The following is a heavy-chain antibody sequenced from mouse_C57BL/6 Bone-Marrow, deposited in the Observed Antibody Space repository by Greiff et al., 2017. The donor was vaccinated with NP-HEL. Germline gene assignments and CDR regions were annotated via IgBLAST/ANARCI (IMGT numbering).Heavy chain of an antibody. CDR3: AGLDYGNYLDY. J-gene: IGHJ2*01. CDR1: GYTFTDYY. CDR2: INPNNGGT. Sequence: EVQLQQSGPELVKPGASVKISCKASGYTFTDYYMNWVKQSHGKSLEWIGDINPNNGGTSYNQKFKGKATLTVDKSSSTAYMELRSLTSEDSAVYYCAGLDYGNYLDYWGQGTTLTVSS. D-gene: IGHD2-1*01. V-gene: IGHV1-26*01.